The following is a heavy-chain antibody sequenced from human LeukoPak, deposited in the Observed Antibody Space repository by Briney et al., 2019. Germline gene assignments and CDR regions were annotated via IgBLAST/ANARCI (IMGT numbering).Heavy chain of an antibody. CDR1: GFTFSSNA. V-gene: IGHV3-15*07. Sequence: PGGSLRLSCAASGFTFSSNAVHWVRQAPGKGLEWVGRIKSKTDGGTIDSAAPVKGRFTISRDDSKNTLYLQMNSLKIEDTAVYYCTTEGGTEYSSSWSDGGFDFWGQGTLVTVSS. CDR3: TTEGGTEYSSSWSDGGFDF. CDR2: IKSKTDGGTI. D-gene: IGHD6-13*01. J-gene: IGHJ4*02.